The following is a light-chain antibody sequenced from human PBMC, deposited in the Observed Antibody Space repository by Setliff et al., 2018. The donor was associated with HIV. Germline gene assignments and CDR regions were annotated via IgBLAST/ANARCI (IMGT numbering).Light chain of an antibody. J-gene: IGLJ2*01. CDR1: NSNIGSSY. V-gene: IGLV1-47*01. CDR2: RNV. Sequence: QSVLTQPPSVSGTPGQRVTISCSGSNSNIGSSYVYWYQQSAGAAPKLLIYRNVQRPSGVPDRFSGSKSGTSASLAISGLRSEDDGDYYCATWDDSLAGVVFGGGTKVTVL. CDR3: ATWDDSLAGVV.